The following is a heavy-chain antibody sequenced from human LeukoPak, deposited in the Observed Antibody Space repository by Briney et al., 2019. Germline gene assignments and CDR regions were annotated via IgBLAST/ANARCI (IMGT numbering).Heavy chain of an antibody. Sequence: GGSLRLSCAAAGFTFSGSAVHWVRQASGKGLEWVGRIRSKANSYATAYAASVKGRFTISRDDSKNTAYLQRNSLETEDTAVYYCTRPNELYDYVWGSYRDYYMDVWGKGTTVTVFS. V-gene: IGHV3-73*01. J-gene: IGHJ6*03. D-gene: IGHD3-16*02. CDR2: IRSKANSYAT. CDR1: GFTFSGSA. CDR3: TRPNELYDYVWGSYRDYYMDV.